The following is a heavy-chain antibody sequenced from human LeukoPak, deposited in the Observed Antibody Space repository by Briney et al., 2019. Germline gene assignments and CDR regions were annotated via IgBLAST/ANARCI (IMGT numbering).Heavy chain of an antibody. J-gene: IGHJ5*02. D-gene: IGHD2-15*01. CDR3: ARHRCSGGSCYPMNWFDP. CDR2: INHSGST. CDR1: GGSFSGYY. V-gene: IGHV4-34*01. Sequence: KPSETLSLTCAVYGGSFSGYYWSWIRQPPGKGLEWIGEINHSGSTNYNPSLKSRVTISVDTSKNQFSLKPSSVTAADTAVYYCARHRCSGGSCYPMNWFDPWGQGTLVTVSS.